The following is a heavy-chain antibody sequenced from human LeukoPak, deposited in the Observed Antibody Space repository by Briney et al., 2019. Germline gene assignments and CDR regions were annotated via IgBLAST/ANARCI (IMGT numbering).Heavy chain of an antibody. V-gene: IGHV3-30*02. CDR1: GFTFSSYG. CDR2: IRYDGSNK. D-gene: IGHD6-13*01. CDR3: ARAWQQLGQKHGDDY. J-gene: IGHJ4*02. Sequence: PGGSLRLSCAASGFTFSSYGMHWVRQAPGKGLEWVAFIRYDGSNKYYADSVKGRFTISRDNAKNSLYLQMNSLRAEDTAVYYCARAWQQLGQKHGDDYWGQGTLVTVSS.